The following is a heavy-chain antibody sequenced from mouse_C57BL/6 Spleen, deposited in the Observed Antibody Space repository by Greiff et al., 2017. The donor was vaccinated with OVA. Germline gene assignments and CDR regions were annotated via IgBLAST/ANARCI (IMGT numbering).Heavy chain of an antibody. V-gene: IGHV3-6*01. D-gene: IGHD3-2*02. CDR2: ISYDGSN. Sequence: EVQVVESGPGLVKPSQSLSLSCSVTGYSITSGYYWNWIRQFPGNKLEWMGYISYDGSNNYNPSLKNRISITRDTSKNQFFLKLNSVTTEDTATYYCAREDSSGSYAMDYWGQGTSVTVSS. CDR1: GYSITSGYY. J-gene: IGHJ4*01. CDR3: AREDSSGSYAMDY.